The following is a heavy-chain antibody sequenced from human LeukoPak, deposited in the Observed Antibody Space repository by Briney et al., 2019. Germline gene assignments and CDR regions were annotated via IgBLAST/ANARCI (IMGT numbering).Heavy chain of an antibody. CDR2: ISYDGSNK. CDR1: GFTFSSYG. D-gene: IGHD3-10*01. CDR3: ANYYYGSVDY. Sequence: PGGSLRLSCAASGFTFSSYGMHWVRQAPGKGLEWVAVISYDGSNKYYADSVKGRFTISRDNSKNTLYLQMNSLRAEDTAVYYCANYYYGSVDYWGQGTLVTVSS. V-gene: IGHV3-30*18. J-gene: IGHJ4*02.